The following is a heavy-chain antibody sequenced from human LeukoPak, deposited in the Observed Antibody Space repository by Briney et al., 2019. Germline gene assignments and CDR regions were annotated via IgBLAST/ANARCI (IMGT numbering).Heavy chain of an antibody. CDR1: GDSISSGPYY. J-gene: IGHJ4*02. CDR2: IYYGENT. D-gene: IGHD6-13*01. V-gene: IGHV4-39*01. CDR3: ARGLARRPYGYSSSWYYFDY. Sequence: LETLSLTCTVSGDSISSGPYYWGWIRQPPGKGLEWIGNIYYGENTYYNPSLKSRVTISIDTSNNQFYLKLSSVTAADTAVYYCARGLARRPYGYSSSWYYFDYWGQGTLVTVSS.